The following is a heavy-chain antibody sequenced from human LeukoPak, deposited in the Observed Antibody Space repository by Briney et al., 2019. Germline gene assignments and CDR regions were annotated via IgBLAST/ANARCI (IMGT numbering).Heavy chain of an antibody. CDR3: ARQCGEMTTISNAFDI. CDR1: GFTFSSYE. D-gene: IGHD5-24*01. V-gene: IGHV3-48*03. Sequence: PGGSLRLSCAASGFTFSSYEMNWVRQAPGKGLEGVSYIISTGSSIYYADSVKGRFTISRENAKNSLYLQMNSLRAEDTAVYYCARQCGEMTTISNAFDIWGQGTLVTVS. CDR2: IISTGSSI. J-gene: IGHJ3*02.